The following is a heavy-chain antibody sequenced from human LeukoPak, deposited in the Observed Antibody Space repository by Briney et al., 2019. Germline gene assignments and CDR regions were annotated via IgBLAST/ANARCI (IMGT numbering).Heavy chain of an antibody. CDR1: GGTFSSYA. Sequence: SVKVSCKASGGTFSSYAISWVRQAPGQGLEWMGGIIPIFGTANYAQKFQGRVTITADESTSTAYMELSSLRSEDTAVYYCARGPLGPIGFDPWGQGTLVTVSS. V-gene: IGHV1-69*13. D-gene: IGHD3-16*01. J-gene: IGHJ5*02. CDR3: ARGPLGPIGFDP. CDR2: IIPIFGTA.